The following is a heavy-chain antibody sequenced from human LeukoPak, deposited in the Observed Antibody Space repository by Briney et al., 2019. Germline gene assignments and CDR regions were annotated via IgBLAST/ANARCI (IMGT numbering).Heavy chain of an antibody. CDR3: ARVSRKSIFGVVIMGKRDYFDY. CDR2: MSPNSGNT. D-gene: IGHD3-3*02. J-gene: IGHJ4*02. Sequence: GASVKVSCRASGHTFTTYDLNWVRQAPDQGLEWLGWMSPNSGNTGYAQKFQGRVTMTRDTSISTAYMELSSLRSEDTAVYYCARVSRKSIFGVVIMGKRDYFDYWGQGTLVTVSS. CDR1: GHTFTTYD. V-gene: IGHV1-8*01.